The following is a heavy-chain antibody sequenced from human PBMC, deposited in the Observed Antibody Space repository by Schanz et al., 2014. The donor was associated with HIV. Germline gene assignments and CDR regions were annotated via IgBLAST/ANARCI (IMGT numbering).Heavy chain of an antibody. J-gene: IGHJ4*02. D-gene: IGHD1-7*01. CDR2: IIPIFATA. Sequence: QVQLVQSGAEVKKPGSSVKVSCKASGGSFSSYAINWVRQAPGQGLEWMGTIIPIFATADSAQKFQGRLTITADDSTSTAYMELSSLRSEDSAIYYCARVHGLSITGTRDYWGQGTLVTVSS. V-gene: IGHV1-69*18. CDR1: GGSFSSYA. CDR3: ARVHGLSITGTRDY.